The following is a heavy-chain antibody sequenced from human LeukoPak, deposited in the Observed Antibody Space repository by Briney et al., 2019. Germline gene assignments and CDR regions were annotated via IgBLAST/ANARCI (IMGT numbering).Heavy chain of an antibody. J-gene: IGHJ5*02. CDR1: GFTLSDAW. CDR2: INSDGSST. D-gene: IGHD2-2*01. V-gene: IGHV3-74*01. CDR3: ARTLGVPSAFDP. Sequence: PGGSLRLSCAASGFTLSDAWMTWVRQAPGKGLLWVSRINSDGSSTTYADSVKGRFTISRDNAKNTLYLQMNSLRAEDTAVYYCARTLGVPSAFDPWGQGTLVTVSS.